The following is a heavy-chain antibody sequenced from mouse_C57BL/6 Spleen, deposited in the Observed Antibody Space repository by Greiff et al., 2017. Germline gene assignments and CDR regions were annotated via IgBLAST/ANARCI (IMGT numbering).Heavy chain of an antibody. Sequence: EVLLVESGGGLVKPGGSLKLSCAASGFTFSDYGMHWVRQAPEKGLEWVAYISSGSSTIYYADKVKGRFTISRDNAKNTLFLQMTSLRSEDTAMYYCARDGSYAMDYWGQGTSVTVSS. V-gene: IGHV5-17*01. D-gene: IGHD2-3*01. CDR3: ARDGSYAMDY. CDR2: ISSGSSTI. J-gene: IGHJ4*01. CDR1: GFTFSDYG.